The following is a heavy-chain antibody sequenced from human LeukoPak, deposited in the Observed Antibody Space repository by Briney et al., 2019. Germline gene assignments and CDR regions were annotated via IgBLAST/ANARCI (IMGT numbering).Heavy chain of an antibody. CDR3: ARGDDYSKDWFDP. D-gene: IGHD4-11*01. CDR1: GGSISSYY. Sequence: SETLSLTCTVSGGSISSYYWSWIRQPAGKGLEWIGSIYHSGSTYYSPSLKSRVTISVDTSKNQFSLKLSSVTAADTAVYYCARGDDYSKDWFDPWGQGTLVTVSS. V-gene: IGHV4-4*07. CDR2: IYHSGST. J-gene: IGHJ5*02.